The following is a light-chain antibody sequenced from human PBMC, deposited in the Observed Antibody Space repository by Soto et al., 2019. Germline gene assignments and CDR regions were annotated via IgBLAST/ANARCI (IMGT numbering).Light chain of an antibody. CDR3: QQYGSSPWT. CDR2: GAS. Sequence: EIVLTQSPGTLSLSPGERATLSCRASQSVSSSYLAWYQQKPGQAPRLLIYGASSRATGIPDRFSGSGPGTDFTLTISRLEPEDVAVYYCQQYGSSPWTFGQGTKVDIK. V-gene: IGKV3-20*01. CDR1: QSVSSSY. J-gene: IGKJ1*01.